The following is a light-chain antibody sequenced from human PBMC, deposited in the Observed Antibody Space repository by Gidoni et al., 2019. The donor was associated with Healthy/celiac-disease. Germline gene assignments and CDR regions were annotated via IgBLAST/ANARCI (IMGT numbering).Light chain of an antibody. Sequence: EIVLTQSPATLSLSPGERATLSCRASQSVSRYLAWYQQKPGQAPRLLIYAASNRATGIPARFSGSGSGTDFTLTISSLEPEDFAVYYCQQRSNWPPAFXRXTKVEIK. CDR2: AAS. J-gene: IGKJ4*01. CDR3: QQRSNWPPA. V-gene: IGKV3-11*01. CDR1: QSVSRY.